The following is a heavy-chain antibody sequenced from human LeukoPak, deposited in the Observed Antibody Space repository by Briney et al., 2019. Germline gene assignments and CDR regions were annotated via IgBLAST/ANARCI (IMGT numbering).Heavy chain of an antibody. V-gene: IGHV3-48*01. CDR2: ISDSSAM. CDR1: GFTFKTYS. D-gene: IGHD5-12*01. Sequence: GGSLRLSCAASGFTFKTYSMKWVRQAPGKGLEWVSYISDSSAMYYADSVRGRFTISRENDKNSLFLQMNSLRAEDTAVYYCARDGGYSGFDADCWGQGTLVTVSS. CDR3: ARDGGYSGFDADC. J-gene: IGHJ4*02.